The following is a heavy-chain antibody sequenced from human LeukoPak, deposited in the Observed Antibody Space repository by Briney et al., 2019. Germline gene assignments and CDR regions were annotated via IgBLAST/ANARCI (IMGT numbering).Heavy chain of an antibody. Sequence: GGSLRLSCAASGFTFSSYAMSWVRQAPGKGLEWVSAISGSGGSTYYADSVKGRFTISRDNSKNTLYLQMNSLRAEDTAVYYCAKDPPAIVGATFMGYFQHWGQGTLSPSPQ. J-gene: IGHJ1*01. CDR2: ISGSGGST. D-gene: IGHD1-26*01. V-gene: IGHV3-23*01. CDR1: GFTFSSYA. CDR3: AKDPPAIVGATFMGYFQH.